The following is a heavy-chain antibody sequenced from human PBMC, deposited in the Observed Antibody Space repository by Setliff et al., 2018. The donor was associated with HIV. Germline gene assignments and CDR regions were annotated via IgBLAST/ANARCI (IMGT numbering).Heavy chain of an antibody. D-gene: IGHD3-10*01. J-gene: IGHJ4*02. CDR2: INHSGST. V-gene: IGHV4-34*09. CDR1: GGSFSGYY. Sequence: TLSLTCAVYGGSFSGYYWSWIRQPPGKGLEWIGEINHSGSTNYNPSLKSRISMSVDTSKNQFSLELTSLTAADTAVYYCARAMKTMVRGVMGYWGQGTLVTVSS. CDR3: ARAMKTMVRGVMGY.